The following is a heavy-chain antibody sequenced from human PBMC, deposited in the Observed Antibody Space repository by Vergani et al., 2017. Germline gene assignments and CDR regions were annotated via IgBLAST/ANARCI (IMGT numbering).Heavy chain of an antibody. D-gene: IGHD3-10*01. CDR3: ARRLGSGPRHWFDP. CDR2: ISAYNGNT. CDR1: GYTFTSYG. J-gene: IGHJ5*02. Sequence: QVQLVQSGAEVKKPGASVKVSCRASGYTFTSYGISWVRQAPGQGLEWMGWISAYNGNTNYAQKFQGRVTITADESTSTAYMELSSLRSEDTAVYYCARRLGSGPRHWFDPWGQGTLVTVSS. V-gene: IGHV1-18*01.